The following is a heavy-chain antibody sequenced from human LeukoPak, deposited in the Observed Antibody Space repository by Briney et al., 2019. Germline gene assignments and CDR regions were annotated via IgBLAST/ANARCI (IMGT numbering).Heavy chain of an antibody. D-gene: IGHD3/OR15-3a*01. CDR3: ARQTGSGLFILP. Sequence: SETLSLSCTVSDGSISSSSYSWGWIRQRPGKGLEWIGSIYYSGSTYYNPSLKSRVTISVDTSKNQFSLKLSSVTAADTAVYYCARQTGSGLFILPGGQGTLVTVSS. CDR1: DGSISSSSYS. V-gene: IGHV4-39*01. CDR2: IYYSGST. J-gene: IGHJ4*02.